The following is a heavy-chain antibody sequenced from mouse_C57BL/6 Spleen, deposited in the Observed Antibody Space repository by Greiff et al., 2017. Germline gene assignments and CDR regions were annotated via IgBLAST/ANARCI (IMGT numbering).Heavy chain of an antibody. Sequence: QVQLQQSGAELVKPGASVKISCKASGYAFSSYWMNWVKQRPGKGLEWIGQIYPGDGDTNYNGKFKGKATLTADKSSSPAYMQRSSLTSEDSAVYFCARREGYYGSNWYFDVWGTGTTVTVSS. CDR1: GYAFSSYW. CDR2: IYPGDGDT. CDR3: ARREGYYGSNWYFDV. D-gene: IGHD1-1*01. J-gene: IGHJ1*03. V-gene: IGHV1-80*01.